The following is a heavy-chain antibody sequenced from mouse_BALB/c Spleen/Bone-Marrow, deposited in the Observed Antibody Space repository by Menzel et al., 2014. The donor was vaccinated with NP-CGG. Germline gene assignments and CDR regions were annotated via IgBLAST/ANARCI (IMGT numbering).Heavy chain of an antibody. V-gene: IGHV5-6-3*01. CDR3: ARDGCDVFDAMDY. J-gene: IGHJ4*01. Sequence: EVHLVESGGGLVQPGGSLKLSCAASGFTFSSYGMSWVRQTPDKRLELVATINSNGGSTYYPDSVKGRFTISRDNAKNTLYLQMRSLRAEETAMYYCARDGCDVFDAMDYWGQGTAVTVSS. CDR1: GFTFSSYG. CDR2: INSNGGST. D-gene: IGHD2-2*01.